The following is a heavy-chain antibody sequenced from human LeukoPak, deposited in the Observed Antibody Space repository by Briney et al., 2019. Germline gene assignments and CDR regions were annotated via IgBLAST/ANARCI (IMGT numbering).Heavy chain of an antibody. V-gene: IGHV4-4*07. CDR1: GGSISSYY. CDR3: AREGLYCSSTSCYTGWFDP. J-gene: IGHJ5*02. CDR2: IYTSGST. Sequence: PSETLSLTCTVSGGSISSYYWSWIRQPAGKGLEWIGRIYTSGSTNYNPSLKSRVTMSVDTSKNQFSLKLSSVTAAGTAVYYCAREGLYCSSTSCYTGWFDPWGQGTLVTVSS. D-gene: IGHD2-2*02.